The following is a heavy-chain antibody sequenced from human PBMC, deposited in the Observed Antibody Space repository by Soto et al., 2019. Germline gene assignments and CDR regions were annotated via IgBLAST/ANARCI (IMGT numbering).Heavy chain of an antibody. D-gene: IGHD6-13*01. V-gene: IGHV2-5*02. CDR1: GFSLRTVEVG. J-gene: IGHJ4*02. CDR3: ARISSSDWFFDD. CDR2: IYWDDEK. Sequence: QITLKESGPTLVKPTQTLTLTCSFSGFSLRTVEVGVGWIRQPPGKALEWLSLIYWDDEKRYSPSLKSRLSITKDTSNNQVVLRMTNMDVVDTATYYCARISSSDWFFDDWGQGTLVTVSS.